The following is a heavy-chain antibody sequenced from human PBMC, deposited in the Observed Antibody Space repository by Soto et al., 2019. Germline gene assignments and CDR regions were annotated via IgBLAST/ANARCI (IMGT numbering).Heavy chain of an antibody. CDR1: GFTFSSYA. Sequence: GGSLRLSCAASGFTFSSYAMSWVRQAPGKGLEWVSAISGSGGSTYYADSVKGRFTISRDNSKNTLYLQMYSLRAEDTAVYYCARPYGEPWMSFNWFDPWGQGTLVTVSS. V-gene: IGHV3-23*01. CDR2: ISGSGGST. J-gene: IGHJ5*02. CDR3: ARPYGEPWMSFNWFDP. D-gene: IGHD4-17*01.